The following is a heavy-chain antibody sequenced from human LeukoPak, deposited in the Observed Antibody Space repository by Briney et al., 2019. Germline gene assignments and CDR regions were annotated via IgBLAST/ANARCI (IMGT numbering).Heavy chain of an antibody. D-gene: IGHD6-6*01. CDR3: PREKYYSSSSAETDL. CDR2: IIPIFGTA. J-gene: IGHJ5*02. CDR1: GGTLSSYA. Sequence: SVKVSFQASGGTLSSYAINWVRQAPGQGLDWMGRIIPIFGTANYPQKFQGRVTHTTDESPSPAYIELSNPGSRGPAVYYFPREKYYSSSSAETDLWGQGTLVTVSS. V-gene: IGHV1-69*05.